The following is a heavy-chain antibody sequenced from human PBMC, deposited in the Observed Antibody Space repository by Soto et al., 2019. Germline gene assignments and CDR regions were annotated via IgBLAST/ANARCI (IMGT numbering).Heavy chain of an antibody. D-gene: IGHD2-15*01. CDR1: GGSFSGCY. Sequence: QVQLQQWGAGLLKPSETLSLTCAVYGGSFSGCYRSWIRQPPGRGLEWIGEINHSGSTNYNPSLKSRVTISVDTSKNQFSLKLSSVTAADTAVYYCASVVVAAPGEGGDYWGQGTLVTVSS. J-gene: IGHJ4*02. CDR3: ASVVVAAPGEGGDY. V-gene: IGHV4-34*01. CDR2: INHSGST.